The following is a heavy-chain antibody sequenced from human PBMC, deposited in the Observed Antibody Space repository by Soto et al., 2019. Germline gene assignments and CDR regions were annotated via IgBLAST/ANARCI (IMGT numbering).Heavy chain of an antibody. CDR3: PRHRFTGTRWSNFDY. J-gene: IGHJ4*02. CDR1: GVTVSSDAYY. D-gene: IGHD3-16*02. Sequence: SETLSLTCTVSGVTVSSDAYYWSWIRQRPGRGLEWIGNIYHTGSTYYSPSLKSRVVISLDTSRNQFSLRLTSVTAADTAVYFSPRHRFTGTRWSNFDYWGQGTLATVSS. CDR2: IYHTGST. V-gene: IGHV4-31*03.